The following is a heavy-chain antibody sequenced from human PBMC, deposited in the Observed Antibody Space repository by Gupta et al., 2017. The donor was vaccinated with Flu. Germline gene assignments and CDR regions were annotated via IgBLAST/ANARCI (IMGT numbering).Heavy chain of an antibody. D-gene: IGHD4-4*01. CDR3: AKDYSNAVYYYYGMDV. V-gene: IGHV3-30*18. CDR1: GFTFSSYG. Sequence: QVQLVESGGGVVQPGRSLRLSCAASGFTFSSYGMHWVRQAPGKGLEWVAVISYDGSNKYYADSVKGRFTISRDNSKNTLYLQMNSLRAEDTAVYYCAKDYSNAVYYYYGMDVWGQGTTVTVSS. J-gene: IGHJ6*02. CDR2: ISYDGSNK.